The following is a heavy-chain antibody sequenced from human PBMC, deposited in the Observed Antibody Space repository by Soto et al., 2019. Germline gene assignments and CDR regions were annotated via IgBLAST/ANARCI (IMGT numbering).Heavy chain of an antibody. V-gene: IGHV3-9*01. CDR3: AKSGGRHVEENNWFDP. Sequence: DVQLVASGGDLVQPGGSLRLSCATSGFDFADYAMHWVRQMPGKGREWVSSISWRRLSMVYADSVKGRFTISRDNAQNLLYLEMSSLRPEDTVFYSCAKSGGRHVEENNWFDPWGQGNLVTVSS. CDR1: GFDFADYA. CDR2: ISWRRLSM. J-gene: IGHJ5*02. D-gene: IGHD1-1*01.